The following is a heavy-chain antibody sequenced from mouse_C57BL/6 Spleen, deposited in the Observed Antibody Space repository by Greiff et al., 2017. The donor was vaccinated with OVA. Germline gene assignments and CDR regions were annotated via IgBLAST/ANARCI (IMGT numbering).Heavy chain of an antibody. D-gene: IGHD2-4*01. Sequence: QVQLKESGPGLVAPSQSLSITCTVSGFSLTSYGVHWVRQPPGKGLEWLVVIWSDGSTTYNSALKSRLSISKDNSKSQVFLKMNSLQTDDTAMYYCARHGYDYDDRYYAMDYWGQGTSVTVSS. J-gene: IGHJ4*01. CDR2: IWSDGST. CDR3: ARHGYDYDDRYYAMDY. V-gene: IGHV2-6-1*01. CDR1: GFSLTSYG.